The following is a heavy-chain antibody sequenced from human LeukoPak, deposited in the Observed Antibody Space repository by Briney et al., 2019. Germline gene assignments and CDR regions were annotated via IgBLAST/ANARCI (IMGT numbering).Heavy chain of an antibody. Sequence: GGSLRLSFGTSGFIFDAHPIHCGRQVPGRGLELGYLISGDATTTTYADSVKGRFTISRDNTKNSLYLHMNSLRNEDTALYYCAKKSGAPANFDYWGQGTMVAVSS. CDR3: AKKSGAPANFDY. V-gene: IGHV3-43*02. J-gene: IGHJ4*02. CDR1: GFIFDAHP. CDR2: ISGDATTT. D-gene: IGHD6-13*01.